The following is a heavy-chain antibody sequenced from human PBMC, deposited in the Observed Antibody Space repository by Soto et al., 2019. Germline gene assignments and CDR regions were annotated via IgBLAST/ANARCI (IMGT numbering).Heavy chain of an antibody. J-gene: IGHJ5*01. V-gene: IGHV4-59*11. CDR2: IYYSGTT. D-gene: IGHD6-19*01. Sequence: QVQLQESGPGLLKPSETLSLNCTVSGGSLTNLYWSWIRQSPGKGLEWIGFIYYSGTTNYNPSLKSRVTISIDTSKNPFSLKLKSVTAADTAVYYCVIEGDSSDWFGGWFDSWGQGALVTVSS. CDR3: VIEGDSSDWFGGWFDS. CDR1: GGSLTNLY.